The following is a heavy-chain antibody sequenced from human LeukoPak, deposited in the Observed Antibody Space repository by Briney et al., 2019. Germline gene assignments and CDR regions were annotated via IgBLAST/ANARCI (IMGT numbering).Heavy chain of an antibody. CDR2: IYHSGST. Sequence: SETLSLTCAVSGGSISSSNWWSWVCQPPGKGLEWIGEIYHSGSTNYNPSLKSRVTISVDKSKNQFSLKLSSVTAADTAVYYCARDVSGNSTFDAFDIWGQGTMVTVSS. J-gene: IGHJ3*02. D-gene: IGHD1-26*01. CDR3: ARDVSGNSTFDAFDI. CDR1: GGSISSSNW. V-gene: IGHV4-4*02.